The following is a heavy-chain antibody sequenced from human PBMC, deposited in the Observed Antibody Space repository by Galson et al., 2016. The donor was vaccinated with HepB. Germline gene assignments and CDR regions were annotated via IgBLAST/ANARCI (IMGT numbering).Heavy chain of an antibody. CDR1: GFTFEDYG. Sequence: SLRLSCAASGFTFEDYGRHWVRPGPAKGLEWGSGISWNSGKIGDADSVEGRFRISSDNSRTTVFLHMTSLRAEDTAVYYWARALRFVEPSTKTRLYYGMDVWGQGTTVSVSS. J-gene: IGHJ6*02. CDR2: ISWNSGKI. CDR3: ARALRFVEPSTKTRLYYGMDV. V-gene: IGHV3-9*01. D-gene: IGHD3-3*01.